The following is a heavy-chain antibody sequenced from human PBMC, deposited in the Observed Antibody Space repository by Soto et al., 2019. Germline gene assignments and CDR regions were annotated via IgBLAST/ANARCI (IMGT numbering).Heavy chain of an antibody. D-gene: IGHD1-1*01. V-gene: IGHV4-39*01. CDR2: IYYNGNT. J-gene: IGHJ4*02. CDR3: ARQGPLTNNWNQLNC. Sequence: QLQLQESGPGLVEPSETLSLTCTVSGGSISSSPYYWAWIRQPPGKGLQWIGNIYYNGNTFYNPSLKSRVAISIDTSKNQFSLRLSSVTASDTAVYYCARQGPLTNNWNQLNCWGQGTLVTVSS. CDR1: GGSISSSPYY.